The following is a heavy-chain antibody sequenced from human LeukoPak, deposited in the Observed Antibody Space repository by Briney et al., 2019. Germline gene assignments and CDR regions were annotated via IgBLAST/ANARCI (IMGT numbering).Heavy chain of an antibody. CDR3: VSSKRNSGAYRL. D-gene: IGHD3-22*01. CDR2: INHGESS. CDR1: GDGSFSGPY. Sequence: PSETLSLTCAVSGDGSFSGPYWSWIRQPPGKGLEWIGDINHGESSNYNPSLRSRVTISIDTSKKQFSLKLSSVTAADTAVYYCVSSKRNSGAYRLWGQGMLVTVSS. V-gene: IGHV4-34*01. J-gene: IGHJ4*02.